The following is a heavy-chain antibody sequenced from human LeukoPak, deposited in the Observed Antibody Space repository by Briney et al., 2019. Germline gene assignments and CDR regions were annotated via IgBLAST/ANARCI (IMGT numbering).Heavy chain of an antibody. CDR3: ARMLLYYYYYMDV. D-gene: IGHD2-8*01. CDR1: GFTFSDYY. V-gene: IGHV3-11*04. CDR2: ISSSGSTI. J-gene: IGHJ6*03. Sequence: GSLRLSCAASGFTFSDYYMSGIRQAPGKGLEWVSYISSSGSTIYYADSVKGRFTISRDNAKNSLYLQMNSLRAEDTAVYYCARMLLYYYYYMDVWGKGTTVTVSS.